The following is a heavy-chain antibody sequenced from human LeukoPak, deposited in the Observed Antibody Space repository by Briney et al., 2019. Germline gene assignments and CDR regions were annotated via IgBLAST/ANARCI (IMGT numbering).Heavy chain of an antibody. CDR3: AREMWCSSGNCYLNVFDF. J-gene: IGHJ3*01. CDR1: GYTFKSYG. Sequence: ASVKVSCKASGYTFKSYGIIWVRQAPGQGLEWMGYISPASGRTTYAQNLQGRFTLTTDTATTTDHMELRSLRSDDTAVYYCAREMWCSSGNCYLNVFDFWGQGTMVTVSS. CDR2: ISPASGRT. D-gene: IGHD2-15*01. V-gene: IGHV1-18*01.